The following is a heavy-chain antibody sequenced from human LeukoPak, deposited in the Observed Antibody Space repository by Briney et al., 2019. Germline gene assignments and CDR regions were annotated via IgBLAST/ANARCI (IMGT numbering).Heavy chain of an antibody. CDR2: IYSGGST. J-gene: IGHJ4*02. Sequence: GGSLRLSCAASGFTVTSNYMGWVRQAPGKGLEWVSVIYSGGSTNYADSVKGRFTISTDNSKNTLYLQMNSLRAEDTAVYYCARDSPVSGVDYWGQGTLVTVSS. CDR3: ARDSPVSGVDY. CDR1: GFTVTSNY. D-gene: IGHD6-19*01. V-gene: IGHV3-53*01.